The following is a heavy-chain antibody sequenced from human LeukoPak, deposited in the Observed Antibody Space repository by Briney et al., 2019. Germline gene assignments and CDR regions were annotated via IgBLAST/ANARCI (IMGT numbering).Heavy chain of an antibody. J-gene: IGHJ4*02. Sequence: PGGSLRLSCTASGFTFTTYSINWVRQAPGKGLEWVSSISSSSSYIYYADSVKGRFTISRDNAKNSLYLQMNYLRAEDTAVYYCARASSACFDYWGQGTLVTVSS. CDR1: GFTFTTYS. CDR2: ISSSSSYI. V-gene: IGHV3-21*01. D-gene: IGHD6-25*01. CDR3: ARASSACFDY.